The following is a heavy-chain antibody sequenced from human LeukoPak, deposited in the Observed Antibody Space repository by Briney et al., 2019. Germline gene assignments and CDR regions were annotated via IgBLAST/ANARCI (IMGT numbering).Heavy chain of an antibody. Sequence: GGSLRLSCAASGFTFSRYGMHWVRQAPGKGLECVAVVSFEGSNKYYADSVKGRFTISRDNSKNTLSLQMNSLRAEDTAVYYCAKDMGYYYGSGSYPPENDYWGQGTLVTVSS. CDR3: AKDMGYYYGSGSYPPENDY. CDR1: GFTFSRYG. J-gene: IGHJ4*02. CDR2: VSFEGSNK. D-gene: IGHD3-10*01. V-gene: IGHV3-30*18.